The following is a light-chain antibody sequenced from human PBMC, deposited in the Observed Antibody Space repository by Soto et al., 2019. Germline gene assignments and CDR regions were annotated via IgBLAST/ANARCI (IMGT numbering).Light chain of an antibody. V-gene: IGKV3-11*01. CDR1: QSVSSY. Sequence: EIVLTQSPATLSLSPGERATPSCRASQSVSSYLAWYQQKPGQAPRLLIYDASNRATGIPARFSGSGSGTDFTLTISSLEPEDFAVYYCQQRSNWPPGSTFGGGTKVEIK. CDR2: DAS. CDR3: QQRSNWPPGST. J-gene: IGKJ4*01.